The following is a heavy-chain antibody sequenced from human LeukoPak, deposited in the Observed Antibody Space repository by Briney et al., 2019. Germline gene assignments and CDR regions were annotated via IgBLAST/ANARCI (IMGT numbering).Heavy chain of an antibody. CDR3: ARHPQRSLGVTTSGPYYCAMDV. D-gene: IGHD2-21*02. J-gene: IGHJ6*02. V-gene: IGHV4-39*01. Sequence: SETLSLTCTVSGGSISSSTYYWAWIRQPPGKGLEWTGTLYYSRSTYYNPSLKSRVTISVDTSKNQFSLRLSSVTAADAAVYYCARHPQRSLGVTTSGPYYCAMDVWGHGTTVTVSS. CDR2: LYYSRST. CDR1: GGSISSSTYY.